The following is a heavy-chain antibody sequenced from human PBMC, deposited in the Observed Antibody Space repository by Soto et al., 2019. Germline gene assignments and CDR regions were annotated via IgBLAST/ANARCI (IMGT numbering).Heavy chain of an antibody. V-gene: IGHV1-18*01. J-gene: IGHJ4*02. D-gene: IGHD1-1*01. CDR1: GYGFTTYG. CDR3: ARGRYVDY. Sequence: QVHLVQSGAEVKKPGASVKVSCKGSGYGFTTYGITWVRQAPGQGLEWMAVISAHNGNTNYAQKLQGRVTVTRDTSTSTAYMELRSLRSDDTAVYYCARGRYVDYWGQGALVTVSS. CDR2: ISAHNGNT.